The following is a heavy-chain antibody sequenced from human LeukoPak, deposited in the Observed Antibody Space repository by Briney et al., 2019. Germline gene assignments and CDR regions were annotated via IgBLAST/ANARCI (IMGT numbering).Heavy chain of an antibody. J-gene: IGHJ3*02. D-gene: IGHD2-21*02. CDR1: GYTFTTFTTYG. CDR2: ISTYNGNT. V-gene: IGHV1-18*01. CDR3: ARDGGSAYCGGDCYYAFDI. Sequence: GASVKVSCKASGYTFTTFTTYGISWVRQAPGQGLEWMGWISTYNGNTNYAQKVQGRVTMTTDTSTSTAYMELRSLRADDTAVYYCARDGGSAYCGGDCYYAFDIWGQGTMVTVSS.